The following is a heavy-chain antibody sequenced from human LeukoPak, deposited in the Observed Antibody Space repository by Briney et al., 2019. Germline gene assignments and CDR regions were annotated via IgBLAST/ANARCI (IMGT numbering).Heavy chain of an antibody. D-gene: IGHD1-26*01. CDR3: AREVGRTLDY. V-gene: IGHV4-34*01. CDR1: GGSFSGYY. CDR2: INHSGST. J-gene: IGHJ4*02. Sequence: SETLSLTCAVYGGSFSGYYWSWIRQPPGKGLEWIGEINHSGSTNYNPSLKSRVTISVDTSKNQFSLKLSSVTAADTAVYYCAREVGRTLDYWGQGTLVTVSS.